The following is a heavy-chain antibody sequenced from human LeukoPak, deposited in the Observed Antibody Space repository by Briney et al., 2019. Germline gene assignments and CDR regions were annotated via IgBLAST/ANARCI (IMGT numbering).Heavy chain of an antibody. D-gene: IGHD5-18*01. J-gene: IGHJ4*02. Sequence: GGSLRLSCAASGFTFRSYAMIWVRQAPGKGLEWVSAIRGSGGSTYYADSVKGRFTISRDNSKNTLYLQMNSLRAEDTAVYDCAKGYSYGEDWGQGTLVTVSS. CDR2: IRGSGGST. CDR1: GFTFRSYA. V-gene: IGHV3-23*01. CDR3: AKGYSYGED.